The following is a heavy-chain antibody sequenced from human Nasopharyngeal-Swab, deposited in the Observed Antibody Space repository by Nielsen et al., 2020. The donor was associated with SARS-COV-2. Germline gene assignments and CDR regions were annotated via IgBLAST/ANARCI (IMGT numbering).Heavy chain of an antibody. D-gene: IGHD3-16*01. Sequence: GSLRLSCAVYGGSFSGSYWGWIRQPPGKGPEWIAEINHSGSTNYNPSLKSRVTLSVDTSMNQFSLKVTSVTAADTAVYYCARGISGVVPAPILGLGPYFHYYSMDVWGKGTTVIVSS. CDR1: GGSFSGSY. CDR2: INHSGST. V-gene: IGHV4-34*01. J-gene: IGHJ6*03. CDR3: ARGISGVVPAPILGLGPYFHYYSMDV.